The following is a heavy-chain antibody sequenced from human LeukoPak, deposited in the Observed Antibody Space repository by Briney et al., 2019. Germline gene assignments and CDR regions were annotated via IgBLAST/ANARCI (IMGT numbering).Heavy chain of an antibody. CDR1: GGSISRVSYY. CDR2: IYTSGST. CDR3: AGCSSTSCYAGSWFDP. D-gene: IGHD2-2*01. Sequence: SETLSLTCTVSGGSISRVSYYWSWIRQPAGKGLEWIGRIYTSGSTNYNPSLKSRVTISVDTSKNQFSLKLSSVTAADTAVYYCAGCSSTSCYAGSWFDPWGQGTLVTVSS. V-gene: IGHV4-61*02. J-gene: IGHJ5*02.